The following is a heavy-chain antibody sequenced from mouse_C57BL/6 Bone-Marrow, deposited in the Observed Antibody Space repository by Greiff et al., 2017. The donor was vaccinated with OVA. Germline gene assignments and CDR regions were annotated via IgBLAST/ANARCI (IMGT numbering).Heavy chain of an antibody. CDR3: ARRYDYDWYFDV. D-gene: IGHD2-4*01. CDR1: GYSITSGYD. Sequence: EVKLMESGPGMVKPSQSLSLTCTVTGYSITSGYDWHWIRHFPGNKLEWMGYISYSGSTNYNPSLKSRISITHDTSKNHFFLKLNSVTTEDPATYYCARRYDYDWYFDVWGTGTTVTVSS. J-gene: IGHJ1*03. CDR2: ISYSGST. V-gene: IGHV3-1*01.